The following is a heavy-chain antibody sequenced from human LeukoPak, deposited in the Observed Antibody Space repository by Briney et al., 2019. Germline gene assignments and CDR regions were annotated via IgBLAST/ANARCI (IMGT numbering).Heavy chain of an antibody. CDR1: GFTFSSYA. V-gene: IGHV3-23*01. CDR2: ISGSGGST. CDR3: AKDELEGRQPLDY. Sequence: GGSLRLSCAASGFTFSSYAMSWVRQAPGKGLEWVSAISGSGGSTYHADSVKGRFTISRDNSKNTLYLQMNSLRAEDTAVYYCAKDELEGRQPLDYWGQGTLVTVSS. J-gene: IGHJ4*02. D-gene: IGHD3-3*01.